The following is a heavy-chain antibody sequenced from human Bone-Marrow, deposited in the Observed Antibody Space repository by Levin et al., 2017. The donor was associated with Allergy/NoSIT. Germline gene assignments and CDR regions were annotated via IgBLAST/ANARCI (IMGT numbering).Heavy chain of an antibody. CDR2: IYHSGST. CDR3: ARRLSSGWYGESRYFDY. CDR1: GYSISSGYY. J-gene: IGHJ4*02. Sequence: SETLSLTCTVSGYSISSGYYWGWIRQPPGKGLEWIGSIYHSGSTYYNPSLKSRVTISVDTSKNQFSLKLSSVTAADTAVYYCARRLSSGWYGESRYFDYWGQGTLVTVSS. V-gene: IGHV4-38-2*02. D-gene: IGHD6-19*01.